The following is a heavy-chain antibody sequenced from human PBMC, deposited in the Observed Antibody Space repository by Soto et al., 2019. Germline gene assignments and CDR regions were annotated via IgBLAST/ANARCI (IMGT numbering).Heavy chain of an antibody. CDR1: GGTFGSYT. CDR3: ARGTLGYCTYNTCTGGGFDV. D-gene: IGHD2-8*01. CDR2: VIPIRGVT. Sequence: QVQLVQSGAEVKKPGSSVKVSCKASGGTFGSYTINWVRQAPGQGLEWMGRVIPIRGVTNYQQKFQDRVTMTADKSTSTALMELSSVTSEDTAMSYCARGTLGYCTYNTCTGGGFDVWGQGTRVTVSS. V-gene: IGHV1-69*02. J-gene: IGHJ3*01.